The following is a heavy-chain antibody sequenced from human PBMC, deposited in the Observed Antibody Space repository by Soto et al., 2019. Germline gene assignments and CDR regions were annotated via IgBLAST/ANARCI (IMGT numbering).Heavy chain of an antibody. CDR3: ARHDPSYIVRMVYAIDD. D-gene: IGHD2-8*01. V-gene: IGHV4-39*01. CDR1: GGSISSSSYY. J-gene: IGHJ4*02. Sequence: PSETLSLTCTVSGGSISSSSYYWGWIRQPPGKGLEWIGSIYYSGSTYYNPSLQIRVTISVDTSKNQFSLKLSSVTAADTAAYYCARHDPSYIVRMVYAIDDWGQGTLVTVSS. CDR2: IYYSGST.